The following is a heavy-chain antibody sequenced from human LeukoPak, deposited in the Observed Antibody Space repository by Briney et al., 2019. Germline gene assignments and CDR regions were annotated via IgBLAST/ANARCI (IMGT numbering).Heavy chain of an antibody. Sequence: SETLSLTCTVPGDSFSSYYWTWIRRTPGKGLEWIGYIYYSGSTNYNPSLRSRVTISVDTSKNQFSLNLRSVTAADTAVYYCARDRGTPGATANWYFDRWGRGTLVTVSS. CDR3: ARDRGTPGATANWYFDR. D-gene: IGHD1-26*01. CDR2: IYYSGST. CDR1: GDSFSSYY. V-gene: IGHV4-59*01. J-gene: IGHJ2*01.